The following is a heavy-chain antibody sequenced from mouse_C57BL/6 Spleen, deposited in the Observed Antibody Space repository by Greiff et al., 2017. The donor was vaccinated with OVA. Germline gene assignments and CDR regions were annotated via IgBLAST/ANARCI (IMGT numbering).Heavy chain of an antibody. CDR3: ARSPLVLRLEGFAY. CDR1: GYTFTSYW. J-gene: IGHJ3*01. V-gene: IGHV1-50*01. D-gene: IGHD1-1*01. Sequence: VQLQQPGAELVKPGASVKLSCKASGYTFTSYWMQWVKQRPGQGLEWIGEIDPSDSYTNYNHKFKGKATLTVDTSSGTAYMQLSSLTSEDSAVYYCARSPLVLRLEGFAYWGQGTLVTVSA. CDR2: IDPSDSYT.